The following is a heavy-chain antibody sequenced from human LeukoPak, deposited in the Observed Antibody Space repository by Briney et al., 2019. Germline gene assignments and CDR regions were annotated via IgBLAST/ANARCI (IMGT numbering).Heavy chain of an antibody. CDR3: ARGRRSLLWFGELSGFDP. J-gene: IGHJ5*02. CDR1: GGSISSYY. CDR2: INHSGSN. D-gene: IGHD3-10*01. V-gene: IGHV4-34*01. Sequence: SETLSLTCTVSGGSISSYYWSWIRQPPGKGLEWIGEINHSGSNNYNPSLKSRVTISVDTSKNQFSLKLSSVTAADTAVYYCARGRRSLLWFGELSGFDPWGQGTLVTVSS.